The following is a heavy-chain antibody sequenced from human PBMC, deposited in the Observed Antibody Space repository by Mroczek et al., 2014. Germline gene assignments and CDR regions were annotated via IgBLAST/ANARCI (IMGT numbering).Heavy chain of an antibody. D-gene: IGHD3-10*01. V-gene: IGHV1-8*01. CDR1: GYTFTSYD. CDR3: ARGSPTMVRGVIMWEPTDY. Sequence: QVQLVQSGAEVKKPGASVKVSCKASGYTFTSYDINWVRQATGQGLEWMGWMNPNSGNTGYAQKFQGRVTMTRNTSISTAYMELSSLRSEDTAVYYCARGSPTMVRGVIMWEPTDYWGQGTLVTVSS. J-gene: IGHJ4*02. CDR2: MNPNSGNT.